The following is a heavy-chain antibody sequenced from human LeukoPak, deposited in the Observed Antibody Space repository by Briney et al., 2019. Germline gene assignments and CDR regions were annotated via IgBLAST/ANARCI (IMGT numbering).Heavy chain of an antibody. CDR1: GFTFSSYW. CDR2: INTDGSSL. CDR3: ARRINYYDSSGYYYVRYFDS. Sequence: GGSLRLSCAASGFTFSSYWMYWVRQAPGKGPVWVARINTDGSSLNYADSAKGRFTISRDNAKNTLYLQMNSLGAEDTAVYYCARRINYYDSSGYYYVRYFDSWGQGTLVAVSS. D-gene: IGHD3-22*01. J-gene: IGHJ4*02. V-gene: IGHV3-74*01.